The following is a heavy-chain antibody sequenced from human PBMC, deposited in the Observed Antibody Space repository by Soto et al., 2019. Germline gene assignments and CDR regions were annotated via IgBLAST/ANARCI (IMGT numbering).Heavy chain of an antibody. J-gene: IGHJ6*02. CDR3: AMLGGWSGGSSGMDV. V-gene: IGHV3-72*01. CDR2: IRRKANSYTT. D-gene: IGHD6-19*01. Sequence: EVQLVESGGGLVQPGGSLRLSCAASGLIFSDYHMDWVRQAPGKGLEWVGRIRRKANSYTTEYAASVKGRFTISRDDSKNSLYLKMNSLKSEDTAVYYCAMLGGWSGGSSGMDVWGQGTTVTVSS. CDR1: GLIFSDYH.